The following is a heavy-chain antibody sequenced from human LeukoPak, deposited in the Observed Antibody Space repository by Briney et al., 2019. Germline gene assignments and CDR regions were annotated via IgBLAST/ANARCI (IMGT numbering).Heavy chain of an antibody. D-gene: IGHD4-17*01. CDR1: GGSISSSNW. CDR3: ARLRKDGPSPYYYYGMDV. V-gene: IGHV4-4*02. J-gene: IGHJ6*04. CDR2: IYHSGST. Sequence: SETLSLTCAVSGGSISSSNWWSWVRQPPGKGLEWIGEIYHSGSTNYNPSLKSRVTISVDKSKNQFSLKLSSVTAADTAVYYCARLRKDGPSPYYYYGMDVWGEGTTVTVSS.